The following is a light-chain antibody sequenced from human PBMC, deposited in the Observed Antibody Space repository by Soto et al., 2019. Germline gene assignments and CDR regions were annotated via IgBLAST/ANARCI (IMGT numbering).Light chain of an antibody. CDR2: DAS. Sequence: DIQMPQSPSTLSASVGDRVTITCRASQSISSWLAWYQQKPGKAPKLLIYDASSVESGVPARFSGSGAGTEFTLTIRSLQPDDFATYYCQQYNSYSSFGQGTKVEIK. CDR3: QQYNSYSS. J-gene: IGKJ1*01. V-gene: IGKV1-5*01. CDR1: QSISSW.